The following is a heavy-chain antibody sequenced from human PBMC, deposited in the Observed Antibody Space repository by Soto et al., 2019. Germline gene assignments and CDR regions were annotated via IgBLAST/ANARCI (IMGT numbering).Heavy chain of an antibody. Sequence: SETLSLTCTVSGGSISSGDYYWSGIRQPPGKGLEWIGYIYYSGTTYYNPSLKSRVTISVDTSKNQFSLKVSSVTAADTAVYSCARALIQLSPHYHYGMDVWGPGTTVTVSS. CDR2: IYYSGTT. CDR1: GGSISSGDYY. CDR3: ARALIQLSPHYHYGMDV. J-gene: IGHJ6*02. V-gene: IGHV4-30-4*01. D-gene: IGHD5-18*01.